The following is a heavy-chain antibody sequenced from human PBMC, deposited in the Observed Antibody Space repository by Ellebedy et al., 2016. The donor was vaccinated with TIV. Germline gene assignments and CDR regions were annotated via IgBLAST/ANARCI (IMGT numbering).Heavy chain of an antibody. CDR3: AMWIGSDPVG. Sequence: AASVKVSCKASGYTFTSYGISWVRQAPGQGLEWMGWISAYNGNTNYAQKLQGRVTMTTDTSTSTAYMELSSLRSEDTAVYYCAMWIGSDPVGWGQGTLVTVSS. D-gene: IGHD5-12*01. J-gene: IGHJ4*02. CDR2: ISAYNGNT. CDR1: GYTFTSYG. V-gene: IGHV1-18*01.